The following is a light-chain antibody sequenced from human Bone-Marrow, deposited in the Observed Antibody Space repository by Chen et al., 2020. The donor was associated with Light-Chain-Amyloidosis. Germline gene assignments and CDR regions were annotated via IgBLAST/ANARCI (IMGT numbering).Light chain of an antibody. CDR3: QQYNDWPLT. Sequence: EIVMTQSPATLSLSPGERATLSCGASQGLNNKLAWYQQKPGQAPRLLIYDASTRATDIPSRFRGSGSGTEFTLTITSLTSEVFALYYCQQYNDWPLTFGGGTKVE. V-gene: IGKV3-15*01. CDR1: QGLNNK. J-gene: IGKJ4*01. CDR2: DAS.